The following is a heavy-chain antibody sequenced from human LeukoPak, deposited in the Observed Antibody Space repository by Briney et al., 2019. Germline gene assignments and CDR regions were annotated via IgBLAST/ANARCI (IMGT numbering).Heavy chain of an antibody. V-gene: IGHV4-30-4*01. D-gene: IGHD6-19*01. CDR3: AREKADAAFDY. CDR1: GGSISSGDYY. J-gene: IGHJ4*02. CDR2: IYYSGST. Sequence: SETLSLTCTVSGGSISSGDYYWSWIRQPPGKGLEWIGYIYYSGSTYYNPSLKSRVTISVDTSKNQFSLKLSSVIAADTAVYYCAREKADAAFDYWGQGTLVTVSS.